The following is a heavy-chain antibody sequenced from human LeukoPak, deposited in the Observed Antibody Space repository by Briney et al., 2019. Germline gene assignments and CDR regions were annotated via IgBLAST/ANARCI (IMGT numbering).Heavy chain of an antibody. CDR1: GFTFSTYA. CDR2: ISGSGGST. CDR3: AKPRSDYYYSAFDY. J-gene: IGHJ4*02. D-gene: IGHD3-22*01. V-gene: IGHV3-23*01. Sequence: GGSLRLTCAASGFTFSTYAMTWVRQAPGKGLEWVSGISGSGGSTYYADSVKGRFTISRDNSKNTLYLQMNSLRAEDTAVYYCAKPRSDYYYSAFDYWGQGTLVTVSS.